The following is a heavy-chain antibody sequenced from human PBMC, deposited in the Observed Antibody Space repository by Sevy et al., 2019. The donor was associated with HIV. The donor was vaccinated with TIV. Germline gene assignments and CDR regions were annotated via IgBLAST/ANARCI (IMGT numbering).Heavy chain of an antibody. CDR1: GGTFSSYA. CDR2: IIPIFGTA. Sequence: ASVKVSCKASGGTFSSYAISWVRQAPGQGLEWMGGIIPIFGTANYAQKFQGRVTITADESTSTAYMELSSLRSEDTAVYYCARGGRGDGGYDSYYFDYWGQGTLVTVSS. CDR3: ARGGRGDGGYDSYYFDY. D-gene: IGHD5-12*01. V-gene: IGHV1-69*13. J-gene: IGHJ4*02.